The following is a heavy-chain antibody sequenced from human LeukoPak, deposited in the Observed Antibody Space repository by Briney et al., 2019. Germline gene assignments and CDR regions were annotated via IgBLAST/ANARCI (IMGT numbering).Heavy chain of an antibody. CDR1: GFTFSNFA. Sequence: SGGSLRLFCAASGFTFSNFAMTWVRQAPGKGLEWVSVISTNGTYYAESVKGRFTISRDNSKNTLYLQMSSLRAEDTAVYYCAKNINHLEWGQGTLVTVSS. CDR3: AKNINHLE. J-gene: IGHJ4*02. V-gene: IGHV3-23*01. D-gene: IGHD1-14*01. CDR2: ISTNGT.